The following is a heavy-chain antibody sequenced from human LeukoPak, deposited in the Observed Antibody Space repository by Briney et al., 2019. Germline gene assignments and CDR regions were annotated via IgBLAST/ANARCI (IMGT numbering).Heavy chain of an antibody. CDR3: AREVVAEVDY. CDR1: GFTFSSYW. V-gene: IGHV3-7*03. J-gene: IGHJ4*02. Sequence: PGGSLRLSCAAPGFTFSSYWMSWVRQAPGKGLEWVANIKQDGSEKYYVDSVKGRFTISRDKAKNSLYLQMNSLRAEDTAVYYCAREVVAEVDYWGQGTLVTVSS. CDR2: IKQDGSEK. D-gene: IGHD2-15*01.